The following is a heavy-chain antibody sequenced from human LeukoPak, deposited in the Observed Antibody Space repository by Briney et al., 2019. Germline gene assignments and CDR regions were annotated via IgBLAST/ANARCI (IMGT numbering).Heavy chain of an antibody. CDR2: IAYDGSLQ. CDR1: GFAFTSYG. V-gene: IGHV3-33*08. Sequence: GPSLRLSCAASGFAFTSYGIHWLRQAPGKGLDWVAFIAYDGSLQYYGDSVKGRFTISRDNSENTVYLEMNSLRAEDTAVYYCARDYYGPGSVYWDYWGQGTLVTVSS. J-gene: IGHJ4*02. CDR3: ARDYYGPGSVYWDY. D-gene: IGHD3-10*01.